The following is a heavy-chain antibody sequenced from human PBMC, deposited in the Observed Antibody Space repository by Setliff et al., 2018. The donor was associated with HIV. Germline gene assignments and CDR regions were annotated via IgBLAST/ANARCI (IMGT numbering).Heavy chain of an antibody. Sequence: SDTLSLTCNVSGASISSYYWSWIRQPPGKGLEWIGSIHYSGSTNYNPSLKSRVTISVDTSKNQFSLKLSSVTAADTALYFCAREAYFFASGTYYSDSWGQGTLVTVSS. CDR1: GASISSYY. D-gene: IGHD3-10*01. CDR2: IHYSGST. V-gene: IGHV4-59*01. CDR3: AREAYFFASGTYYSDS. J-gene: IGHJ4*02.